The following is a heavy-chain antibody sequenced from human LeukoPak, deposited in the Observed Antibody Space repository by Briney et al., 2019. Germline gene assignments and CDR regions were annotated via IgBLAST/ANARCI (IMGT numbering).Heavy chain of an antibody. CDR1: RFTFSSYG. CDR3: AKVSVAGTSKYYFDY. V-gene: IGHV3-30*18. D-gene: IGHD6-19*01. Sequence: GGSLRLSCAASRFTFSSYGMHWVRQAPGKGLEWVAVISYDGSNKYYADSVKGRFTISRDNSKNTLYLQMNSLRAEDTAVYYCAKVSVAGTSKYYFDYWGQGTLVTVSS. CDR2: ISYDGSNK. J-gene: IGHJ4*02.